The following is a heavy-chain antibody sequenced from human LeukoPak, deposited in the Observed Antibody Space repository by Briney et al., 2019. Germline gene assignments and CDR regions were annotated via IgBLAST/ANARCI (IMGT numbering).Heavy chain of an antibody. CDR2: ISYSGST. Sequence: SETLSLTCTLSGGSISSYYWSCIRQPPGKGLGWGGYISYSGSTNYNPSLKSRVTISVATSKNQFSLKLSSVTAADTAVYYCATRVLYCSSTSCYNWFDPWGQGTLVTVSS. V-gene: IGHV4-59*01. D-gene: IGHD2-2*01. CDR1: GGSISSYY. J-gene: IGHJ5*02. CDR3: ATRVLYCSSTSCYNWFDP.